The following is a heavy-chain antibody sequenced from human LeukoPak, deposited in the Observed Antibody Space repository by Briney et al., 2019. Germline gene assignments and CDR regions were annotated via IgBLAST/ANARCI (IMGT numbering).Heavy chain of an antibody. J-gene: IGHJ4*02. Sequence: PGGSLRLSCAASGFTFSSSAMSWARQAPGKGLEWVSDISGTGVYTYYADSVKGRFTISRDNSKNTLYLQMNSLRADDSAVYYCARDRAPSGFYLGDFYYWGQGALVTVSS. CDR2: ISGTGVYT. CDR3: ARDRAPSGFYLGDFYY. V-gene: IGHV3-23*01. CDR1: GFTFSSSA. D-gene: IGHD3-22*01.